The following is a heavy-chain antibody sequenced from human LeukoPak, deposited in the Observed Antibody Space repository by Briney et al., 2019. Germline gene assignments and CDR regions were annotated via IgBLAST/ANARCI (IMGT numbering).Heavy chain of an antibody. CDR1: GGSISGYY. V-gene: IGHV4-59*01. CDR3: ARSISARNWFDP. J-gene: IGHJ5*02. Sequence: PSETLSLTCTVSGGSISGYYWSWIRQPPGRGLEWIGFVYYSGSTNYNPSLKSRVTMSVDTSKNQFSLKLSSVTAADTAVYYCARSISARNWFDPWGQGTLVTVSS. D-gene: IGHD2/OR15-2a*01. CDR2: VYYSGST.